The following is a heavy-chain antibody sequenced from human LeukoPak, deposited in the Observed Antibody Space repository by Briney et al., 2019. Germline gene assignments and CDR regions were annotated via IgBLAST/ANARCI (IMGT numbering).Heavy chain of an antibody. D-gene: IGHD1-26*01. Sequence: ASVTVSFKASGYTFTSYYMHWVRQAPGQGIEWMGLINPTGGSTGYAQKFQGRVTMTRDMSTSTDYMELSSLRSEDTAIYYCARDNSVGDNAWWFDPWGQGTLVTVSS. CDR1: GYTFTSYY. CDR2: INPTGGST. J-gene: IGHJ5*02. V-gene: IGHV1-46*01. CDR3: ARDNSVGDNAWWFDP.